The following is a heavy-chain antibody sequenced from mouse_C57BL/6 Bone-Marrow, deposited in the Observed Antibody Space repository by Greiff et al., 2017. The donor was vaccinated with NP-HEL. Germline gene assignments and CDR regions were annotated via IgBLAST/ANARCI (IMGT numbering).Heavy chain of an antibody. CDR1: GFTFSDYY. Sequence: VESEGGLVQPGSSMKLSCTTSGFTFSDYYMAWVRQVPEKGLDWVANINYDGSSTYYLDSLKSRFIISRDNAKNILYLQMSRLKSEDTATYYCAREGGLRRRTYAMDYWGQGTSVTVSS. D-gene: IGHD2-4*01. V-gene: IGHV5-16*01. CDR3: AREGGLRRRTYAMDY. J-gene: IGHJ4*01. CDR2: INYDGSST.